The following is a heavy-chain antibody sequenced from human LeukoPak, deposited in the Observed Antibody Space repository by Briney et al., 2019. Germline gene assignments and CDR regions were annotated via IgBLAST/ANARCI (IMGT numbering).Heavy chain of an antibody. J-gene: IGHJ5*02. CDR1: GGTFSSYA. CDR3: ARVAVVSTYNWFDP. Sequence: SVKVSCKASGGTFSSYAISWVRQAPGQGLEWMGGIIPIFGTANYAQKLQGRVTMTTDTSTSTAYMELRSLRSDDTAVYYCARVAVVSTYNWFDPWGQGTLVTVSS. V-gene: IGHV1-69*05. CDR2: IIPIFGTA. D-gene: IGHD2-8*02.